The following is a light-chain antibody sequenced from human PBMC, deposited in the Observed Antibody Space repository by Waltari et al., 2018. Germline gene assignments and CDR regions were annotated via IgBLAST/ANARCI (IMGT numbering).Light chain of an antibody. V-gene: IGKV1-39*01. CDR1: QTIYNS. J-gene: IGKJ2*01. Sequence: TCRASQTIYNSLNWYQHKPGKAPKLLISDTSTSQSGVPSRFSGRGSGTEFTLTISRLQPEDFGTYYCQQSYTLPYTFGQGTKLDI. CDR3: QQSYTLPYT. CDR2: DTS.